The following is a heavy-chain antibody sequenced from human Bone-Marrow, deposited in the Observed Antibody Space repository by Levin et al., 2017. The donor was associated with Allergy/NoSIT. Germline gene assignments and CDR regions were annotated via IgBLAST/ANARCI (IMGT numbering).Heavy chain of an antibody. CDR3: ARGNSSSWTDYYYGMDV. Sequence: SQTLSLTCAISGDSVSSNSAAWNWIRQSPSRGLEWLGRTYYRSKWYNDYAVSVKSRITINPDTSKNQFSLQLNSVTPEDTAVYYCARGNSSSWTDYYYGMDVWGQGTTVTVSS. V-gene: IGHV6-1*01. J-gene: IGHJ6*02. CDR1: GDSVSSNSAA. CDR2: TYYRSKWYN. D-gene: IGHD6-13*01.